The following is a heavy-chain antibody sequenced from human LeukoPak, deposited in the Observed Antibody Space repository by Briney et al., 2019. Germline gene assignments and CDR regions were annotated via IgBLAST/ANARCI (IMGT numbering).Heavy chain of an antibody. CDR3: AKDQGMAAAGTNSNWFDP. CDR1: GFTFSSYA. Sequence: GSLRLSCAASGFTFSSYAMSWVRQAPGKGLEWVSGISSDGGTTYYADSVKGRFTSSRDNSKNTLYLQMNSLRAEDTAVYFCAKDQGMAAAGTNSNWFDPWGQGTLVTV. J-gene: IGHJ5*02. V-gene: IGHV3-23*01. CDR2: ISSDGGTT. D-gene: IGHD6-13*01.